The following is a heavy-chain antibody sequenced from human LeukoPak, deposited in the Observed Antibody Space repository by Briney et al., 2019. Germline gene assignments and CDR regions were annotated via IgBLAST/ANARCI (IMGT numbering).Heavy chain of an antibody. Sequence: GGSLRLSCAASGFTFSNYAMSWVRQAPGKGLEWVSAISGNGDITYYTDSVKGRFTISRDNSKNTLYLQMNSLRAEDTAIYYCAKVTGGDMITYGGLDYWGQGILVTVSS. V-gene: IGHV3-23*01. CDR3: AKVTGGDMITYGGLDY. CDR1: GFTFSNYA. J-gene: IGHJ4*02. CDR2: ISGNGDIT. D-gene: IGHD3-16*01.